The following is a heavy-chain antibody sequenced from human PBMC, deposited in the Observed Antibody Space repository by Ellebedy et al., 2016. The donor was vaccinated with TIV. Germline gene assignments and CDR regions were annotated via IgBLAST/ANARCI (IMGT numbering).Heavy chain of an antibody. J-gene: IGHJ6*02. CDR1: GYSFVDYW. CDR3: ARLRVSRGTTTGSKSRIYIYGMDI. D-gene: IGHD1-1*01. V-gene: IGHV5-10-1*01. Sequence: GESLKISCKGSGYSFVDYWIIWVRQTPGKGLEWMGRIDPGDSSAKYNPSFRGHVTMSVDKSLTTAYLQWSTLEASDSGTYYCARLRVSRGTTTGSKSRIYIYGMDIWGQGTTVIVSS. CDR2: IDPGDSSA.